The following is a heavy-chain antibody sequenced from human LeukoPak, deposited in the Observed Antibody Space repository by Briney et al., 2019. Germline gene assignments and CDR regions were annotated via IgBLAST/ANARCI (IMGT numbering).Heavy chain of an antibody. J-gene: IGHJ3*02. V-gene: IGHV1-2*02. CDR2: INPKTGVT. CDR3: AREGVDSYDDAFDI. Sequence: GASVKVSCKASGYTSTGYYMHWVRQAPGQGLEWMGWINPKTGVTDYAQKFQGRVTMTRDTSIRTAYMELSSLRSDDTAVYYCAREGVDSYDDAFDIWGQGTMVTVSS. D-gene: IGHD5-12*01. CDR1: GYTSTGYY.